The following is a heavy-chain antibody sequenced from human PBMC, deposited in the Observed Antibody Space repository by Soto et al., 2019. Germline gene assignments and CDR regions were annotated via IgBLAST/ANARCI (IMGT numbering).Heavy chain of an antibody. D-gene: IGHD3-16*02. CDR3: ARASGFGGCIGGPPSDAFDI. CDR2: INPNSGGT. CDR1: GDTFTGYY. J-gene: IGHJ3*02. V-gene: IGHV1-2*02. Sequence: ASVKVSCKASGDTFTGYYMHWVRQAPGQGLEWMGWINPNSGGTNYAQKFQGRVTMTRDTSISTAYMELSRLRSDDTAVYYCARASGFGGCIGGPPSDAFDIWGQATMVTVSS.